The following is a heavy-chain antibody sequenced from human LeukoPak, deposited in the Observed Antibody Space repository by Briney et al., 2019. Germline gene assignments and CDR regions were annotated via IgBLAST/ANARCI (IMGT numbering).Heavy chain of an antibody. J-gene: IGHJ6*03. D-gene: IGHD6-13*01. CDR1: GFTFSSYW. CDR3: ARARRSAAGTPPGYYYYMDV. Sequence: PGGSLRLSCAASGFTFSSYWMHWVRQAPGKGLVWVSRINTDGSSTSYADSVKGRFTISRDNAKNTLYLQMNSLRAEDTAVYYCARARRSAAGTPPGYYYYMDVWGKGTTVTVSS. V-gene: IGHV3-74*01. CDR2: INTDGSST.